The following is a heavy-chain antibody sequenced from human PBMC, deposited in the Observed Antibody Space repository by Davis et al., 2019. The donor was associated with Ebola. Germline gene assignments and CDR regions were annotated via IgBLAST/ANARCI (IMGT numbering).Heavy chain of an antibody. CDR1: GGSISSSNW. Sequence: SETLSLTCAVSGGSISSSNWWSWVRQPPGKGLEWIGEIYHSGSTNYNPSLKSRVTISVDKSKNQFSLKLSSVTAADTAVYYCARDPSIAGYYFDYWGQGTLVTVSS. J-gene: IGHJ4*02. CDR2: IYHSGST. V-gene: IGHV4-4*02. D-gene: IGHD6-13*01. CDR3: ARDPSIAGYYFDY.